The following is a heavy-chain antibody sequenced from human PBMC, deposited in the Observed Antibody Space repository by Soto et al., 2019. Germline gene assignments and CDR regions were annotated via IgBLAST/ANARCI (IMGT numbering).Heavy chain of an antibody. CDR3: ARDLGQSGSYYYYYGMDV. Sequence: KQSQTLSLTCAISGDSVSSNSAAWNWIRQSPSRGLEWLGRTYYRSKWYNDYAVSVKSRITINPDTSKNQFSLQLNSVTPEDTAVYYCARDLGQSGSYYYYYGMDVWGQGTTVTVSS. CDR2: TYYRSKWYN. CDR1: GDSVSSNSAA. V-gene: IGHV6-1*01. J-gene: IGHJ6*02. D-gene: IGHD1-26*01.